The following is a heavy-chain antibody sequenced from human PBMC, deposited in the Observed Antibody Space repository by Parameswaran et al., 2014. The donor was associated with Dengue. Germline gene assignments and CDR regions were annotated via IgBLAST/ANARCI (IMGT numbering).Heavy chain of an antibody. CDR2: ISSSSSTI. CDR3: ARDKYSSGWYYFDY. V-gene: IGHV3-48*01. D-gene: IGHD6-19*01. Sequence: WIRQPPGKGLEWVSYISSSSSTIYYADSVKGRFTISRDNAKNSLYLQMNSLRAEDTAVYYCARDKYSSGWYYFDYWGQGTLVTVSS. J-gene: IGHJ4*02.